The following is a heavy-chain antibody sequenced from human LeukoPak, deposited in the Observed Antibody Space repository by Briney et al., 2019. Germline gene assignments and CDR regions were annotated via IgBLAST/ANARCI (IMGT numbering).Heavy chain of an antibody. CDR3: ARFGYSGWNLEY. CDR2: INQGGSVK. Sequence: GGSLRLSXAASGFSFRDFWMTWVGQAPGKGLEWVANINQGGSVKYYVDSVKGRFTISRDDAESSLYVQMNSLRDEDTAVYCCARFGYSGWNLEYWGQGTLVTVSS. J-gene: IGHJ4*02. V-gene: IGHV3-7*01. D-gene: IGHD5-12*01. CDR1: GFSFRDFW.